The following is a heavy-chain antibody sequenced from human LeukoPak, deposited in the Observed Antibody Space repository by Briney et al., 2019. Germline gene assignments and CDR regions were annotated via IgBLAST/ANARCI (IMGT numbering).Heavy chain of an antibody. Sequence: PGGSLRLSCEASGFIFRSYVMGWVRQAPGKGLEGVSSISVGGGDTFTADSVKGRFTITRENSKNTLYLQMMGLRVEDTAIYYCAKLNLGEMAYFDSWGQGILVTVSS. D-gene: IGHD2-21*01. J-gene: IGHJ4*02. CDR1: GFIFRSYV. CDR2: ISVGGGDT. CDR3: AKLNLGEMAYFDS. V-gene: IGHV3-23*01.